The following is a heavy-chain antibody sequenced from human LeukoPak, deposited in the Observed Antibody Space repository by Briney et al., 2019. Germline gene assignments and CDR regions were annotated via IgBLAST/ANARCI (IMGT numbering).Heavy chain of an antibody. CDR2: FYYSGST. CDR3: AKGGIRSGAFDI. CDR1: GGSISNYY. D-gene: IGHD6-13*01. V-gene: IGHV4-59*01. J-gene: IGHJ3*02. Sequence: PSETLSLTCTVSGGSISNYYWSWIRQPPGKGLEWIGYFYYSGSTSYNPSLKSRVTISVATSKNQFSLKLSSVTAADTAVYYCAKGGIRSGAFDIWGQGTRVTVSS.